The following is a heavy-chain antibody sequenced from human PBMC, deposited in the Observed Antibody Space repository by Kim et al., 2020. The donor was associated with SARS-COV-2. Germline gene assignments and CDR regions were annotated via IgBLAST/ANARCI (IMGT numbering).Heavy chain of an antibody. CDR1: GYTFTSYG. Sequence: ASVKVSCKASGYTFTSYGISWVRQAPGQGLEWMGWISAYNGNTNYAQKLQGRVTMTTDTSTSTAYMELRSLRSDDTAVYYCARGFYDILTGYMYNWFDPWGQGTLVTVSS. J-gene: IGHJ5*02. CDR3: ARGFYDILTGYMYNWFDP. CDR2: ISAYNGNT. D-gene: IGHD3-9*01. V-gene: IGHV1-18*01.